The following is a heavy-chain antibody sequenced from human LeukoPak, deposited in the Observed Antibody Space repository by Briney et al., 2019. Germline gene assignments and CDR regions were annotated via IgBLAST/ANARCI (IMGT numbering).Heavy chain of an antibody. CDR2: INHSGST. CDR1: GGSFSGYY. J-gene: IGHJ4*02. V-gene: IGHV4-34*01. CDR3: ARWKYVDYERTFDY. Sequence: SSETLSLTCAVYGGSFSGYYWSWIRQPPGKGLEWIGEINHSGSTNYNPSLKSRVTISVDTSKNQFSLKLTSATAADTAIYYCARWKYVDYERTFDYWGQGTLVTVSS. D-gene: IGHD4-17*01.